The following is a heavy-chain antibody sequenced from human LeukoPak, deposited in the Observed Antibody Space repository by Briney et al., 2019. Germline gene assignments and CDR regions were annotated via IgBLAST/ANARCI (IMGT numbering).Heavy chain of an antibody. Sequence: PSETLSLTCAVYGGSFSGYYWSWIRQPPGKGLEWIGEINHSGSTNYNPSLKSRVTTSVDTSKNQFSLKLSSETAADTAVYYCARGVKMATTVPHYNWFDPWGQGTLVTVSS. D-gene: IGHD5-12*01. V-gene: IGHV4-34*01. J-gene: IGHJ5*02. CDR2: INHSGST. CDR1: GGSFSGYY. CDR3: ARGVKMATTVPHYNWFDP.